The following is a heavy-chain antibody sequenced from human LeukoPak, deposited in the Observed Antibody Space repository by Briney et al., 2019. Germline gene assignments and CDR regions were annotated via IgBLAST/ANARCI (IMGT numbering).Heavy chain of an antibody. D-gene: IGHD3-16*02. CDR1: GYSFTTYG. J-gene: IGHJ4*02. V-gene: IGHV1-18*01. CDR3: ARMRYRSTQWLVDSTDY. CDR2: ISAYNGHT. Sequence: ASVKVSCKAAGYSFTTYGITWVRQAPGQGLEWGGWISAYNGHTDYAQKFQDRVTLTTDTSTSTAYMELRSLRSDDTAVYFFARMRYRSTQWLVDSTDYWGQGTLVTVSS.